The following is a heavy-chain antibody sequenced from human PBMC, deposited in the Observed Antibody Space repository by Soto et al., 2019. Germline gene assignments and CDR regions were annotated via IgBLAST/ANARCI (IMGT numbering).Heavy chain of an antibody. V-gene: IGHV3-33*01. D-gene: IGHD5-12*01. CDR1: GFTFSSYG. CDR2: IWYDGSNK. J-gene: IGHJ4*02. Sequence: PGGSLRLSCAASGFTFSSYGMHWVRQAPGKGLEWVAVIWYDGSNKYYADSVKGRFTISRDNSKNTLYLQMNSLRAEDTAVYYCARDKIVATVGYFDYWGQGTLVTVSS. CDR3: ARDKIVATVGYFDY.